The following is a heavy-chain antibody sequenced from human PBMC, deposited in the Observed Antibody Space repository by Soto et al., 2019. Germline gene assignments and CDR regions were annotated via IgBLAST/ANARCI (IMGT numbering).Heavy chain of an antibody. J-gene: IGHJ4*02. Sequence: GGSLRLSCVASGFTFTSYAMTWVRQGPGKGLEWVSAISGGGGSSYYVDPVKGRFTISRDNSKNTLYLQMNSLRAEDTAVYYCAKSPDTVTRVNFFDYWGQGTLVTAPQ. CDR3: AKSPDTVTRVNFFDY. CDR2: ISGGGGSS. D-gene: IGHD4-17*01. V-gene: IGHV3-23*01. CDR1: GFTFTSYA.